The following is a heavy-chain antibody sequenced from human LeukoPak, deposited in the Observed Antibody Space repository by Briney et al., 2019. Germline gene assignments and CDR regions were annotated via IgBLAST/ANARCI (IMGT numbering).Heavy chain of an antibody. V-gene: IGHV3-48*03. CDR1: GFTFSDYE. Sequence: PGGSLRLSCAASGFTFSDYEINWVRQAPGKGLEWVSCISTSGSTTYYADSVKGRFTSSRDNAKNSLFLQMNTLTDEDTAVYYSARGALHVFDYWGQGTPVTVS. CDR2: ISTSGSTT. J-gene: IGHJ4*02. CDR3: ARGALHVFDY. D-gene: IGHD3-10*02.